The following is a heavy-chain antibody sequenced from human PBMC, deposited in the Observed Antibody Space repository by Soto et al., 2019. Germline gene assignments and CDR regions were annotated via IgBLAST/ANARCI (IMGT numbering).Heavy chain of an antibody. D-gene: IGHD2-8*01. CDR1: GFTFSSYS. J-gene: IGHJ4*02. V-gene: IGHV3-21*01. Sequence: EVQLVESGGGLAKPGGSLRLSCAASGFTFSSYSMNWVRQAPGKGLEWVSSISSSSSYIYYADSAKGRFTISRDNAKNSLYLQMNSLRAEDTAVYYCARDPAPVTKDPHFDYWGQGTLVTVSS. CDR2: ISSSSSYI. CDR3: ARDPAPVTKDPHFDY.